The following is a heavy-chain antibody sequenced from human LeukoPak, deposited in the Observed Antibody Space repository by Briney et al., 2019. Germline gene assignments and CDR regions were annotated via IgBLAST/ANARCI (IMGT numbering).Heavy chain of an antibody. J-gene: IGHJ3*02. CDR3: AKVDVSGYGDYRDDAFDI. V-gene: IGHV3-23*01. CDR2: ISGSGGST. D-gene: IGHD4-17*01. Sequence: GGSLRLSCAASGFTFSSYAMSWVRQAPGKGLEWVSAISGSGGSTYYADSVKGRFTISRDNSKNTLYLQMNSLRAEDTAVYYCAKVDVSGYGDYRDDAFDIWGQGTMVTVSS. CDR1: GFTFSSYA.